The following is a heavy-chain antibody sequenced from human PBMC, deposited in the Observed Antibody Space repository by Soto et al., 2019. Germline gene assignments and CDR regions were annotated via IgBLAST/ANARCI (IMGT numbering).Heavy chain of an antibody. CDR2: IIPIFGTA. CDR3: ARGGYSYGYRFDY. Sequence: SVKVSCKASGGTFSSYAISWVRQAPGQGLEWMGGIIPIFGTANYAQKFQGRVTITADESTSTAYMELSSLRSEDTAVYYCARGGYSYGYRFDYWGQGTQVTVSS. J-gene: IGHJ4*02. CDR1: GGTFSSYA. V-gene: IGHV1-69*13. D-gene: IGHD5-18*01.